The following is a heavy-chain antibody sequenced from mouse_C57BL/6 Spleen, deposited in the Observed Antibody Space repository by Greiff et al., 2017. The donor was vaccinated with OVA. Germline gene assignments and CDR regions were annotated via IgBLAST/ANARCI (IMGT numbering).Heavy chain of an antibody. J-gene: IGHJ4*01. CDR3: ARVKCYYRKGGNDYAMDY. D-gene: IGHD2-3*01. Sequence: VQLQQSGPELVKPGASVKIPCKASGYTFTDYNMDWVKQSHGKSLEWIGDINPNNGGTIYNQKFKGKATLTVDTSSSTAYMELRSLTSEDTAVYYCARVKCYYRKGGNDYAMDYWGQGTSVTVSS. V-gene: IGHV1-18*01. CDR2: INPNNGGT. CDR1: GYTFTDYN.